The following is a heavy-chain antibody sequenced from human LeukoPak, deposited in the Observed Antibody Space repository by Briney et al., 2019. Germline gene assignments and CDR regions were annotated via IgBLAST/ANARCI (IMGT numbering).Heavy chain of an antibody. V-gene: IGHV3-11*01. CDR3: AKEGGDWGEDYFDY. J-gene: IGHJ4*02. CDR1: GFTFSDSY. D-gene: IGHD7-27*01. Sequence: GGSLRLSCAASGFTFSDSYTSWIRQVPGKGLEWISYISSSGGTIYYADSVKGRFTISRDNAKNSLYLQMNSLRAEDTAVYYCAKEGGDWGEDYFDYWGQGTLVTVSS. CDR2: ISSSGGTI.